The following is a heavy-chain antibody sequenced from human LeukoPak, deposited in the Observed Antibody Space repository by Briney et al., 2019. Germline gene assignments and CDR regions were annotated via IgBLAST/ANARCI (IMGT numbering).Heavy chain of an antibody. CDR2: ISYDGSNK. V-gene: IGHV3-30*18. Sequence: GRSLRLSCAASGFTFSSYGMHWVRQAPGKGLEWVAVISYDGSNKYYADSVKGRFTISRDNSKNTLYLQMNSLRADDTAVYYCAKDRWFGELAYYYGMDVWGQGTTVTVSS. CDR3: AKDRWFGELAYYYGMDV. D-gene: IGHD3-10*01. J-gene: IGHJ6*02. CDR1: GFTFSSYG.